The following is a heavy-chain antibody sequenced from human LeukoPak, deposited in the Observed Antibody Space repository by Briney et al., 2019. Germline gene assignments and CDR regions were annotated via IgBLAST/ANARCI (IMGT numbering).Heavy chain of an antibody. D-gene: IGHD5-18*01. Sequence: GGSLRLSCAASGFTFSSYGMHWVRQAPGKGPDWVAVISNDGSKKYYADSVKGRFTISRDNSKNTLSLQVSSLRTEDTAVYYCAKDRYSYAFEYSDSWGQGTLVTVSS. V-gene: IGHV3-30*18. CDR3: AKDRYSYAFEYSDS. J-gene: IGHJ4*02. CDR2: ISNDGSKK. CDR1: GFTFSSYG.